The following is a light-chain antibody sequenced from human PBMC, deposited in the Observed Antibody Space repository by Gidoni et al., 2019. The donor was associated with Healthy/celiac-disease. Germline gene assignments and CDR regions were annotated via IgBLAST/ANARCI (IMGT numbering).Light chain of an antibody. CDR3: QQYDNLPIT. J-gene: IGKJ5*01. CDR2: DAS. Sequence: DIQMTQSPSSLSASVGDRVTITCQASQDISNYLNWYQQKPGKAPKLLIYDASNLETGVPSRFSGSGSGTYFTFTSSSLQPEDIATYYCQQYDNLPITFGQGTRLEIK. CDR1: QDISNY. V-gene: IGKV1-33*01.